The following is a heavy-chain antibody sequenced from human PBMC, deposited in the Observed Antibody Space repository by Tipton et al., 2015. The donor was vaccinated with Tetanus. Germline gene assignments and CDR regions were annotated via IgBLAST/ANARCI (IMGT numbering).Heavy chain of an antibody. CDR1: GYTFTSYG. CDR3: ARATYYYGSGHVYYYYGMDV. J-gene: IGHJ6*02. D-gene: IGHD3-10*01. V-gene: IGHV1-18*01. CDR2: ISAYNGNT. Sequence: QVQLVQSGAEVKKPGASVKVSCKASGYTFTSYGISWVRQAPGQGLEWMGWISAYNGNTNYAQRLQGRVTMTTDTSTSTAYMELRSLRSDDAAVYYCARATYYYGSGHVYYYYGMDVWGQGTTVTVSS.